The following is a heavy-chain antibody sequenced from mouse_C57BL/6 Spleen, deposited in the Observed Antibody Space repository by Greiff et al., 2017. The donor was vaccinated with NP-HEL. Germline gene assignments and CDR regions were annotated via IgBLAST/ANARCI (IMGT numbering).Heavy chain of an antibody. D-gene: IGHD2-4*01. J-gene: IGHJ3*01. CDR1: GYAFSSSW. V-gene: IGHV1-82*01. CDR2: IYPGDGDT. Sequence: QVQLKESGPELVKPGASVKISCKASGYAFSSSWMNWVKQRPGKGLEWIGRIYPGDGDTNYNGKVKGKATLTADKSSSTAYMQLSSLTSEDSAVYFCAADYDYDGGFAYWGQGTLVTVSA. CDR3: AADYDYDGGFAY.